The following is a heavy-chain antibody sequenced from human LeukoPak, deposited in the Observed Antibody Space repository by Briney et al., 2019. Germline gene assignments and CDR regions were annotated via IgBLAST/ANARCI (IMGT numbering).Heavy chain of an antibody. CDR2: ISSSSRYK. V-gene: IGHV3-21*06. D-gene: IGHD1-26*01. J-gene: IGHJ4*02. Sequence: GGSLRLSCAASGFTFSSYSMNWVRQAPGKGLEWVSSISSSSRYKYYAGSVKGRFTISRDNAKNSLYLQMHSLRAEDTAVYYCAKDQGVGATHEFDNWGQGTLVTVSS. CDR3: AKDQGVGATHEFDN. CDR1: GFTFSSYS.